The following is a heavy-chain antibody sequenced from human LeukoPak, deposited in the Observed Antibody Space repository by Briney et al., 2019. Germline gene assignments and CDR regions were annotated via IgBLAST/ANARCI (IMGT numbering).Heavy chain of an antibody. J-gene: IGHJ3*02. Sequence: SETLSLTCTVSGGSVSSGSYYWSWIRQPPGKGLEWIGYIYFSGSTNYNPPLKSRVTISVDTSKNQFSLKLSSVTAADTAVYYCARDLGYCSSTSCRNHDAFDIWGQGTMVTVSS. D-gene: IGHD2-2*01. CDR2: IYFSGST. CDR3: ARDLGYCSSTSCRNHDAFDI. V-gene: IGHV4-61*01. CDR1: GGSVSSGSYY.